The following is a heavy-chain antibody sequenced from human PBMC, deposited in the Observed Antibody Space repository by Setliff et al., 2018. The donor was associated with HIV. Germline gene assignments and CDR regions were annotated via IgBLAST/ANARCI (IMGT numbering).Heavy chain of an antibody. CDR2: IYHRGGT. V-gene: IGHV4-38-2*02. Sequence: SETLSLTCCVSGSSISSNSYWWAWIRQPPGKGLEYIGTIYHRGGTFNNPSLKSRVVMSVDTSKNQFSLKLTSVTAADTATYYCARDTGVNVAPDGRGYHTFDFWGRGTMVTVSS. J-gene: IGHJ3*01. D-gene: IGHD2-8*02. CDR1: GSSISSNSY. CDR3: ARDTGVNVAPDGRGYHTFDF.